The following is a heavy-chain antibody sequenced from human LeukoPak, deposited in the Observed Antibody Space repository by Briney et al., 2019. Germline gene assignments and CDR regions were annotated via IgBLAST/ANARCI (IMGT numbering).Heavy chain of an antibody. V-gene: IGHV4-38-2*01. D-gene: IGHD1-26*01. Sequence: SETLSLTCAVSGYSISSGYYWGWIRQPPGKVLEWIGSVYHSGSTYYNPSLKSRVTISVDTSKNQFSLKLSSVTAADTAVYYCASRSGSYYGPFDYWGQGTLVTVSS. J-gene: IGHJ4*02. CDR3: ASRSGSYYGPFDY. CDR2: VYHSGST. CDR1: GYSISSGYY.